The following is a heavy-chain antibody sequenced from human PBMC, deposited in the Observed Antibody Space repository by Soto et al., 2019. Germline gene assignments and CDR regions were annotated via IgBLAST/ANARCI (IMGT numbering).Heavy chain of an antibody. V-gene: IGHV1-69*13. J-gene: IGHJ6*02. CDR2: IIPIFGTA. D-gene: IGHD6-6*01. CDR1: GGTFSSYA. CDR3: ARAKGTAARLYYYYYGMDV. Sequence: SVKVCCKASGGTFSSYAISWVLQAPGQGLEWMGGIIPIFGTANYAQKFRGRVTITADESTSTAYMELSSLRSEDTAVYYCARAKGTAARLYYYYYGMDVWGQGTTVTVSS.